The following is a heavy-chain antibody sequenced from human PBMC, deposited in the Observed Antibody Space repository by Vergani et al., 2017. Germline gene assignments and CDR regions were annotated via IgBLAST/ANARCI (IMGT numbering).Heavy chain of an antibody. CDR2: ISNSGNTI. D-gene: IGHD5-24*01. CDR3: AREHRDYNNYPGTFDI. Sequence: QVQLVESGGGVVQPGRSLSLSCAASGFSFSDHYMTWIRQAPGKGLEWVSYISNSGNTIEYADSVKGRFSISRDNAKSSLFLQMDSLRAEDTAVYYCAREHRDYNNYPGTFDIWGQGSMVTVSS. J-gene: IGHJ3*02. V-gene: IGHV3-11*01. CDR1: GFSFSDHY.